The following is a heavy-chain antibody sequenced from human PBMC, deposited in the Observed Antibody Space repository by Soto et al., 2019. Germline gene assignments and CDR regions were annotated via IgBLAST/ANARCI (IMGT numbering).Heavy chain of an antibody. CDR3: ARVYHPSGMDV. CDR2: ISYDGSNK. Sequence: GGSLRLSCAASGFTFSSYAMHWVRQAPGKGLEWVAVISYDGSNKYYADSVKGRFTISRDNSKNTLYLQMNSLRAEDTAVYYCARVYHPSGMDVWGQGTTVNVS. J-gene: IGHJ6*02. D-gene: IGHD2-2*01. CDR1: GFTFSSYA. V-gene: IGHV3-30-3*01.